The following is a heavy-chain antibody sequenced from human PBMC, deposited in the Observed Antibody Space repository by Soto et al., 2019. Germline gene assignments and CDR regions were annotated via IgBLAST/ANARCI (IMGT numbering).Heavy chain of an antibody. CDR2: ICYDGST. CDR3: ARFPAYDFWSGYYVRDDAFDI. V-gene: IGHV4-59*01. Sequence: PSETLSLTCTVSGGSISSYYWSWIRQPPGKGLEWFAYICYDGSTNYNPSLKSRVTISVDTSKNRFSLTLRSVTAADTAVYYCARFPAYDFWSGYYVRDDAFDIWGQGTMVTVSS. J-gene: IGHJ3*02. CDR1: GGSISSYY. D-gene: IGHD3-3*01.